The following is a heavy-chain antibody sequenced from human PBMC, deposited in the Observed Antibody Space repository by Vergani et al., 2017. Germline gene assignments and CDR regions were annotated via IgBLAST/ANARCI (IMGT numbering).Heavy chain of an antibody. CDR1: GGSISSGSYY. D-gene: IGHD5-12*01. J-gene: IGHJ5*02. CDR2: IYTSGST. V-gene: IGHV4-61*02. Sequence: QVQLQESGPGLVKPSQTLSLTCTVSGGSISSGSYYWSWIRQPAGKGLEWIGRIYTSGSTNYNPSLKSRVTISVDTSKNPFSLKLSCVTAADAAVYYCGGGEWRRTGHNWFDPWGQGTLVTVSS. CDR3: GGGEWRRTGHNWFDP.